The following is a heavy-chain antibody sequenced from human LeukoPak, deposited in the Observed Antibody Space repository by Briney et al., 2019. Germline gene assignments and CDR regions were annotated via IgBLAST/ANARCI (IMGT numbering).Heavy chain of an antibody. CDR1: GGSISSYY. D-gene: IGHD5-12*01. CDR3: AREAYSGYDWGGYYYYGMDV. V-gene: IGHV4-59*01. CDR2: IYYSGST. Sequence: SETLSLTCTVSGGSISSYYWGWIRQPPGKGLEWIGYIYYSGSTNYNPSLKSRVTISVDTSKNQFSLKLSSVTAADTAVYYCAREAYSGYDWGGYYYYGMDVWGQGTAVTVSS. J-gene: IGHJ6*02.